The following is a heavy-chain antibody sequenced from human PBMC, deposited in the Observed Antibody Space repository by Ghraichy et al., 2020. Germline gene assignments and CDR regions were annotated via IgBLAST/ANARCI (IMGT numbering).Heavy chain of an antibody. Sequence: SETLSLTCTVSGGSISSSSYYWGWIRQPPGKGLEWIGSIYYSGSTYYNPSLKSRVTISVDTSKNQFSLKLSSVTAADTAVYYCARLAGRETVLRFLEWLSDWFDPWGQGTLVTVSS. D-gene: IGHD3-3*01. CDR2: IYYSGST. J-gene: IGHJ5*02. CDR1: GGSISSSSYY. V-gene: IGHV4-39*01. CDR3: ARLAGRETVLRFLEWLSDWFDP.